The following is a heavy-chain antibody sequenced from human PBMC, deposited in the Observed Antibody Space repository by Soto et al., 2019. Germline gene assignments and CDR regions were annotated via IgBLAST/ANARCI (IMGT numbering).Heavy chain of an antibody. Sequence: VQSGSQVKRPGASVKVSCRTSDYTFTSYLLHWVRQAPGQGLEWVGVIDPNDGDTNYAQIVKGRVAMTRDTSNKTAYMELIGLTSGDTAVYFCAKDGDLLMAGRRRTDFNGFDSWGQGTLVTVSS. CDR2: IDPNDGDT. J-gene: IGHJ5*01. V-gene: IGHV1-46*01. CDR3: AKDGDLLMAGRRRTDFNGFDS. D-gene: IGHD6-19*01. CDR1: DYTFTSYL.